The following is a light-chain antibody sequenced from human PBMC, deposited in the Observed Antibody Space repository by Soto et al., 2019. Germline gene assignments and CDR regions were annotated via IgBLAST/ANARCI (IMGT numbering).Light chain of an antibody. CDR1: PSVSSSY. CDR2: GAS. Sequence: EIVLTQSPGTLSLSPGERGTLSCRASPSVSSSYLAWYQQKPGQAPRLLIYGASSRATGIPDRFSGSGSGTDFTLTISRLEPEDFTVYYCQQYGSSPWTFGQGTKVEIK. J-gene: IGKJ1*01. CDR3: QQYGSSPWT. V-gene: IGKV3-20*01.